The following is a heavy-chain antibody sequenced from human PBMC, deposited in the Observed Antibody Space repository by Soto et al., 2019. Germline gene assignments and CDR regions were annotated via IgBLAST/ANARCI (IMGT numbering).Heavy chain of an antibody. CDR1: GGSVRTGSYH. Sequence: LSLTCSVSGGSVRTGSYHWSWIRQPPGKGLEWIGFIPNNGSPDYNPSLKSRVVVSIDRSKNQFSLTVNSVTAADTAVYFCASIGWGGDSWGQGTLVTVSS. V-gene: IGHV4-61*01. J-gene: IGHJ4*02. CDR2: IPNNGSP. CDR3: ASIGWGGDS. D-gene: IGHD7-27*01.